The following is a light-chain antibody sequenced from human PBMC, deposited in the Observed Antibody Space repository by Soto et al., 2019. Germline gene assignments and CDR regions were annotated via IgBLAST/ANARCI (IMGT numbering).Light chain of an antibody. J-gene: IGKJ2*01. Sequence: EIVMTQSPASLSVSPGDGATLSCRASQTVASNLAWYQQKPGQGPRLLIHGASTRAAGVPARFSGSGSRTDFTLTISRLQSEDFEVYYCQQYHNWPPQYTFGQGTKLQIK. V-gene: IGKV3-15*01. CDR2: GAS. CDR1: QTVASN. CDR3: QQYHNWPPQYT.